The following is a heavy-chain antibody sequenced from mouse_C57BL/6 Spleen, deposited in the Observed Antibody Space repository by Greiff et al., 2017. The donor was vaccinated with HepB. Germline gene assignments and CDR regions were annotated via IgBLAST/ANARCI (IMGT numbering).Heavy chain of an antibody. D-gene: IGHD1-1*01. J-gene: IGHJ4*01. CDR3: ARRGSSYAMDY. Sequence: VKLQQPGAELVMPGASVKLSCKASGYTFTSYWMHWVKQRPGQGLEWIGEIDPSDSYTNYNQKFKGKSTLTVDKSSSTAYMQLSSLTSEDSAVYYCARRGSSYAMDYWGQGTSVTVSS. CDR1: GYTFTSYW. CDR2: IDPSDSYT. V-gene: IGHV1-69*01.